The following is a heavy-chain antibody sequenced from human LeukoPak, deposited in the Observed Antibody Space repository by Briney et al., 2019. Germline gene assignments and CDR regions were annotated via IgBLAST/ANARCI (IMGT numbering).Heavy chain of an antibody. CDR3: AREGSGYYYTPDY. CDR2: IKQDGSEK. J-gene: IGHJ4*02. Sequence: PGGSLRLSCAASGFTFSNYAMSWVRQAPGKGLEWVANIKQDGSEKYYVDSVKGRFTISRDNAKNSLYLQMNSLRAEDTAVYYCAREGSGYYYTPDYWGQGTLVTVSS. CDR1: GFTFSNYA. D-gene: IGHD3-22*01. V-gene: IGHV3-7*01.